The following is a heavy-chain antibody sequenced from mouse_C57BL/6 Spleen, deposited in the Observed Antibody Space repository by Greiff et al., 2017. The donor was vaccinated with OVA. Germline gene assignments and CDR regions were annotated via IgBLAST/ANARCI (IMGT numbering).Heavy chain of an antibody. CDR3: ARDDYDGRVFDY. Sequence: EVQLQQSGAELVKPGASVKLSCTASGFNIKDYYRHWVKQRTEQGLEWIGRIDPEDGETKYAPKFQGKATITADTSSNTAYLQLSSLTAEDSAVYCCARDDYDGRVFDYWGQGTTLTVSS. J-gene: IGHJ2*01. V-gene: IGHV14-2*01. D-gene: IGHD2-4*01. CDR1: GFNIKDYY. CDR2: IDPEDGET.